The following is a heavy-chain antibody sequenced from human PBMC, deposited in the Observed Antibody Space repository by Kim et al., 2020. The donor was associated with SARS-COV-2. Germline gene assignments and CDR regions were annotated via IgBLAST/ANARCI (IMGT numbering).Heavy chain of an antibody. Sequence: GRFTISRDNSKNTLYLQMSSLRAEDTAVYYCVKSSPLPEQQLVMFGAFDVWGQGTMVTVSS. D-gene: IGHD6-13*01. J-gene: IGHJ3*01. V-gene: IGHV3-64D*06. CDR3: VKSSPLPEQQLVMFGAFDV.